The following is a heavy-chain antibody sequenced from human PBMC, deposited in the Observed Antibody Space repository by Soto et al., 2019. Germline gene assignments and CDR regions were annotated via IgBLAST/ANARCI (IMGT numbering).Heavy chain of an antibody. CDR3: AKTKWYLDY. V-gene: IGHV3-23*01. CDR1: GFTFSGYA. CDR2: ISGSGGST. Sequence: PCRSLRLPCAASGFTFSGYAMSWVRQTTGKGLEWVSAISGSGGSTYYADSVKGRFTISRDNSKNTLYLQMNSLRAEDTAVYYCAKTKWYLDYWGQGTLVTVPQ. J-gene: IGHJ4*02. D-gene: IGHD2-8*01.